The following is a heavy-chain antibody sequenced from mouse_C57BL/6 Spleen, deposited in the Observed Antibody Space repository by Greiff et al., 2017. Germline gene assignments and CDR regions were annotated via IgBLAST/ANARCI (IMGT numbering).Heavy chain of an antibody. J-gene: IGHJ1*03. CDR1: GFTFTDHI. CDR3: ARRYYYGSSLLFDV. D-gene: IGHD1-1*01. V-gene: IGHV1-11*01. Sequence: QVQLQQSGAELASPGASVTLSCKASGFTFTDHIMNWVKKRPGQGLEWIGRIYPVSGETNYNQKFMGRAIFSVGRSSSTGYVVLNSLTSEDPAVYFCARRYYYGSSLLFDVWGTGTTVTVSA. CDR2: IYPVSGET.